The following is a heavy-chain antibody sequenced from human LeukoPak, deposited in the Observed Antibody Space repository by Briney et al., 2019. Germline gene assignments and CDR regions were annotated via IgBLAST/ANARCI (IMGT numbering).Heavy chain of an antibody. J-gene: IGHJ4*02. CDR1: GFTFSSYA. V-gene: IGHV3-23*01. Sequence: PGGSLRLSCAASGFTFSSYAMSWVRQAPGKGLEWVSALSGHGGSTYYADSVKGRFTISRDNSKNTLYLQMNSLRAEDTAVYYCASGSYLFDYWGQGTLVTVSS. CDR3: ASGSYLFDY. CDR2: LSGHGGST. D-gene: IGHD1-26*01.